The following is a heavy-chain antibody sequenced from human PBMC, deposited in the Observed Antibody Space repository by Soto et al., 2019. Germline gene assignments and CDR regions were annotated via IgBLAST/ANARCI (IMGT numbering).Heavy chain of an antibody. CDR2: ISYTGTP. J-gene: IGHJ6*02. CDR1: GDTISSGPNY. D-gene: IGHD1-1*01. Sequence: PSETLSLTCTVSGDTISSGPNYWSWLRQHQGKGLEWIGYISYTGTPYSSPSLKSRVIMSLDTSKNQFSLKLSSVTAAAPAVYYCARDMRSENDGGYYYYGMDVWCPGTTVTVSS. CDR3: ARDMRSENDGGYYYYGMDV. V-gene: IGHV4-31*03.